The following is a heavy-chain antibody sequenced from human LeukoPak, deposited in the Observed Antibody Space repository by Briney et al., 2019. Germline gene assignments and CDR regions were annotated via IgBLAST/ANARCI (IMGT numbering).Heavy chain of an antibody. CDR1: GFTFSSYA. V-gene: IGHV3-23*01. CDR2: ISGSGGST. D-gene: IGHD1-26*01. Sequence: GGSLRLSCAASGFTFSSYAMSWVRQAPGKGLEWVSAISGSGGSTYYADSVKGRFTISRDNSKNTLYLQINSLRAEDTAVYYCAKGTPGRQWELLRFDAFDIWGQGTMVTVSS. J-gene: IGHJ3*02. CDR3: AKGTPGRQWELLRFDAFDI.